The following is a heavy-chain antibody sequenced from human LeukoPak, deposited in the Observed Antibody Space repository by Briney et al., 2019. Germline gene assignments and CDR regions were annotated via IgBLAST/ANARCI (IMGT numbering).Heavy chain of an antibody. D-gene: IGHD6-6*01. CDR2: ISWNSGSI. CDR3: AKDSSSALAEYFQH. Sequence: GRSLRLSCAASGFTFDDYAMHWVRQAPGKGLEWVSGISWNSGSIGYADSVKGRFTISRDNAKNSLYLQMNSLRAEDMALYYCAKDSSSALAEYFQHWGQGTLVTVSS. CDR1: GFTFDDYA. J-gene: IGHJ1*01. V-gene: IGHV3-9*03.